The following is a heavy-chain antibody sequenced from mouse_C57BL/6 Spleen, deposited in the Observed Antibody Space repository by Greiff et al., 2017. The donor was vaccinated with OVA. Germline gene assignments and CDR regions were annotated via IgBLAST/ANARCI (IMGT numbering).Heavy chain of an antibody. CDR2: ISDGGSYT. V-gene: IGHV5-4*01. D-gene: IGHD1-1*01. CDR1: GFTFSSYA. CDR3: ARGGYYGSSPYWYFDV. J-gene: IGHJ1*03. Sequence: EVQLVASWGGLVKPGGSLKLSCAASGFTFSSYAMSWVRQTPEKRLEWVATISDGGSYTYYPDNVKGRFTISRDNAKNNLYLQMSHLKSEDTAMYYCARGGYYGSSPYWYFDVWGTGTTVTVSS.